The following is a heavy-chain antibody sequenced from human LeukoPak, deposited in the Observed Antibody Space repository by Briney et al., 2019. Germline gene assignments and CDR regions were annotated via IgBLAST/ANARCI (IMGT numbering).Heavy chain of an antibody. D-gene: IGHD3-22*01. J-gene: IGHJ4*02. CDR3: AKDRATMIGVIRTTPRGQLDY. Sequence: GGSLRLSCAASGFTFSSYAMHWVRQAPGKGLEWVAVISYDGSNKYYADSVKGQFTISRDNSKNTLYLQMNSLRAEDTAVYYCAKDRATMIGVIRTTPRGQLDYWGQGTLVTVSS. V-gene: IGHV3-30*04. CDR1: GFTFSSYA. CDR2: ISYDGSNK.